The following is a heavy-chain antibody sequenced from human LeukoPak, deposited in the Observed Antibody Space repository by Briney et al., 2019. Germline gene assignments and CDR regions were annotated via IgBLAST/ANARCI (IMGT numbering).Heavy chain of an antibody. CDR1: GFTFRSYW. D-gene: IGHD3-9*01. V-gene: IGHV3-7*05. J-gene: IGHJ4*02. CDR2: IKQDGSEK. CDR3: AKVDDILTGHFDS. Sequence: GGSLRLSCAASGFTFRSYWMSWVRQAPGRGLEWAANIKQDGSEKYYVDSVKGRFAISRDNAKNSLYLQMNSLRAEDTAVYYCAKVDDILTGHFDSWGQGTLVTVSS.